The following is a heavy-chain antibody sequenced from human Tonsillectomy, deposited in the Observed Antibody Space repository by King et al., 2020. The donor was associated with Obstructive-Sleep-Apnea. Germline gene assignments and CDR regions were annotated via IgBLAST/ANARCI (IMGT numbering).Heavy chain of an antibody. Sequence: VQLVESGGGVVQPGRSLRLSCAASGFTFSSYGMHWVRQAPGKGLEWVAVISYDGSNKYYADSVKCRFTISRDNSKNTLYLQMNSLRAEDTAVYYCAKDVYSGSYIYYYYGMDVWGQGTTVTVSS. D-gene: IGHD1-26*01. J-gene: IGHJ6*02. V-gene: IGHV3-30*18. CDR3: AKDVYSGSYIYYYYGMDV. CDR1: GFTFSSYG. CDR2: ISYDGSNK.